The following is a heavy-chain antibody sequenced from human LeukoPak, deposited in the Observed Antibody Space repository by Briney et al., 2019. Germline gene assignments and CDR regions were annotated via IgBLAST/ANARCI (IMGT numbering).Heavy chain of an antibody. CDR2: IIPIFGTA. D-gene: IGHD3-22*01. V-gene: IGHV1-69*05. CDR1: GGTCSSYA. J-gene: IGHJ4*02. Sequence: SVKVSCKASGGTCSSYAISWVRQAPGRGLEWMGGIIPIFGTANYAQKFQGRVTITTDESTSTAYMELSSLRSEDTAVYYCARGSQDSSGYYYVGFDYWGQGTLVTVSS. CDR3: ARGSQDSSGYYYVGFDY.